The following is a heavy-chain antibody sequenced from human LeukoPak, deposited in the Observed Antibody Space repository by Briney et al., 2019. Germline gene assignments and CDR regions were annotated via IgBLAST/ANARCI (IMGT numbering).Heavy chain of an antibody. CDR3: AVNPSIFGVVIPKVEFDY. V-gene: IGHV1-69*06. J-gene: IGHJ4*02. D-gene: IGHD3-3*01. Sequence: ASVKVSCKASGGTFSSYAISWVRQAPGQGLEWMGGIIPIFGTANYAQRFQGRVTITADKSTSTAYMELSSLRSEDTAVYYCAVNPSIFGVVIPKVEFDYWGQGTLVTVSS. CDR2: IIPIFGTA. CDR1: GGTFSSYA.